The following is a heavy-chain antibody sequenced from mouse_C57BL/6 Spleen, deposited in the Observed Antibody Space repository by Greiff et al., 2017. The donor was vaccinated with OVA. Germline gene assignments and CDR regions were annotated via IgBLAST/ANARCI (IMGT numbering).Heavy chain of an antibody. CDR3: ARDPNWGKDAMDY. CDR1: GFTFSSYA. V-gene: IGHV5-4*01. CDR2: ISDGGSYT. J-gene: IGHJ4*01. Sequence: EVQVVESGGGLVKPGGSLKLSCAASGFTFSSYAMSWVRQTPEKRLEWVATISDGGSYTYYPDNVKGRFTISRDNAKNNLYLQMSHLKSEDTAMYYCARDPNWGKDAMDYWGQGTSVTVSS. D-gene: IGHD4-1*01.